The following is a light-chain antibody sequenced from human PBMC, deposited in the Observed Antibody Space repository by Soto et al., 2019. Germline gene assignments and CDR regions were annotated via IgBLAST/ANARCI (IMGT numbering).Light chain of an antibody. J-gene: IGKJ1*01. Sequence: DIVLTQSPLSLPVTPGEPASITCRSSQSLLYSNGYNYLDWYLQKPWQSPQLLIYLGSNRASGVPDRFSGSGSGTDFTLKISRVEAEDVGVYYCMQHRLTPWTFGQGTKVEIK. CDR2: LGS. V-gene: IGKV2-28*01. CDR3: MQHRLTPWT. CDR1: QSLLYSNGYNY.